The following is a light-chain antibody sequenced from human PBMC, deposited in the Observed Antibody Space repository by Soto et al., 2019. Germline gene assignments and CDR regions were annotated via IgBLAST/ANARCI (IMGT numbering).Light chain of an antibody. Sequence: VMTQSPATLSVSPGERATLSCWASETVATNLAWYQQKPGQAPRLLISGASTRAAGISDRFRGSGSGTEFTLTIRSLRSEESAIYYCQQYVEWPPMTFGQGTKVEI. V-gene: IGKV3-15*01. J-gene: IGKJ1*01. CDR3: QQYVEWPPMT. CDR2: GAS. CDR1: ETVATN.